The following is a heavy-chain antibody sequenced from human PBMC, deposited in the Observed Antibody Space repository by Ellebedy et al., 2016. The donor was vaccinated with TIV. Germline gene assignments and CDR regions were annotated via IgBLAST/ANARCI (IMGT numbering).Heavy chain of an antibody. CDR3: ARDLRHYYYGMDV. V-gene: IGHV3-21*01. Sequence: LSLTCAASGFTFSSYTMNWVRQAPGKGLEWVSSISSSSSYIYYADSVKGRFTISRDNAKNSLYLQMNSLRAEDTAVYYCARDLRHYYYGMDVWGQGTTVTVSS. J-gene: IGHJ6*02. CDR2: ISSSSSYI. CDR1: GFTFSSYT.